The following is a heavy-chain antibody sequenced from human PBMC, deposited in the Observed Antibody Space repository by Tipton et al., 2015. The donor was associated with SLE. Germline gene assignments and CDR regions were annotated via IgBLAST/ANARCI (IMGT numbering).Heavy chain of an antibody. J-gene: IGHJ3*02. Sequence: TLSLTCTVSGGSISSGDYYWSWIRQPPGKGLEWIGYIYYSGSTYYNPSLKSRVTISVDTSKNQFSLKLSSVTAADTAVYYCARGGGFDAFDIWGQGTMVTVSS. CDR3: ARGGGFDAFDI. V-gene: IGHV4-30-4*08. CDR1: GGSISSGDYY. CDR2: IYYSGST.